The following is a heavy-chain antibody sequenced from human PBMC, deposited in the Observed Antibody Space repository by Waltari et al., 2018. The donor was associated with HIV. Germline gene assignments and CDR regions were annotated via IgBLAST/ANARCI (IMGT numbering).Heavy chain of an antibody. CDR2: FIPIFGTT. J-gene: IGHJ6*02. CDR3: ARRFTWNKSYYYYGLAV. V-gene: IGHV1-69*01. Sequence: QVQLVQSGAELKKPVSSLKVSCRASGGIFSSNGITWVRQAPGQGLEWMGGFIPIFGTTNYAQKFQGRVTITADESTGTAYMELRSLRSEDTAVYYCARRFTWNKSYYYYGLAVWGQGTTVTVSS. D-gene: IGHD3-10*01. CDR1: GGIFSSNG.